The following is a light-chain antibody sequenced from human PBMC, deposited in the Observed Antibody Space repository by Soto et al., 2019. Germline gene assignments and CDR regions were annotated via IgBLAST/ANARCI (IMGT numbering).Light chain of an antibody. CDR2: DAS. J-gene: IGKJ4*01. CDR3: QQYGDWPGA. V-gene: IGKV3D-15*01. Sequence: EIVMTQSPPTVSVSALERATLSFRASQSVGSKLAWYQQRPGQAPRLLIYDASNRATGIPARFSGSGSGMEFSLTLSSLQSEDFAVYSCQQYGDWPGAFGGGTKVDIK. CDR1: QSVGSK.